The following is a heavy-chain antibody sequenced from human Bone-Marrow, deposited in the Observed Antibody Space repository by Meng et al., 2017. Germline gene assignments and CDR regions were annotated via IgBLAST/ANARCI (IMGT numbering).Heavy chain of an antibody. CDR2: ISYDGSKK. V-gene: IGHV3-30*04. D-gene: IGHD5-18*01. J-gene: IGHJ4*02. CDR3: AREQLWYTDYFDY. CDR1: GFTFNNFA. Sequence: GESLKISCAASGFTFNNFALHWVRQAPGKGLEWVAVISYDGSKKYFADSVKGRFTISRDNAKNSLYLQMNSLRAEDTAVYYCAREQLWYTDYFDYWGQGTLVTVSS.